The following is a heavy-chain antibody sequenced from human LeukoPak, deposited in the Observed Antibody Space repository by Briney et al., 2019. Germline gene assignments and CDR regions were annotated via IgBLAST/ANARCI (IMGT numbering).Heavy chain of an antibody. CDR1: GFTFSSYA. CDR3: AREDDSSGYHTLPDAFDI. D-gene: IGHD3-22*01. J-gene: IGHJ3*02. Sequence: GRSLRLSCAASGFTFSSYAMHWVRQAPGKGLEWVAVISYDGSNKYYADSVKGRFTISRDNSKNTLYLQMNSLRAEDTAVYYCAREDDSSGYHTLPDAFDIWGQGTMVTVSS. V-gene: IGHV3-30-3*01. CDR2: ISYDGSNK.